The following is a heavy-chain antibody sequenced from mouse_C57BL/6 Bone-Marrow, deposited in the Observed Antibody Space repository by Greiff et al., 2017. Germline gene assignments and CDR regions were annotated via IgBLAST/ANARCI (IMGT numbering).Heavy chain of an antibody. V-gene: IGHV5-17*01. D-gene: IGHD1-1*01. CDR3: ARGLYYYGCDY. Sequence: EVKLMESGGGLVKPGGSLKLSCAASGFNISDYGMHWVRQAPEKGLEWVAYIGSGSSTIYYADKVKGRFTISRDNAKNTVFLQMTSLRSEDTAMYYCARGLYYYGCDYWGQGTTLTV. CDR1: GFNISDYG. CDR2: IGSGSSTI. J-gene: IGHJ2*01.